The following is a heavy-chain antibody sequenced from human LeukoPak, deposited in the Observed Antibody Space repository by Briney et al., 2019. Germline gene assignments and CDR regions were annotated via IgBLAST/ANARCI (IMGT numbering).Heavy chain of an antibody. D-gene: IGHD6-19*01. CDR1: GFTFSSYA. CDR2: ISYDGSNK. J-gene: IGHJ4*02. V-gene: IGHV3-30-3*01. Sequence: GGSLRLSCAASGFTFSSYAMHWVRQAPGKGLEWVAVISYDGSNKYNADSVKGRFTISRDNSKNTLYLQMNSLRAEDTAVYYCARDRDSSDYSCYFDYWGQGTLVTVSS. CDR3: ARDRDSSDYSCYFDY.